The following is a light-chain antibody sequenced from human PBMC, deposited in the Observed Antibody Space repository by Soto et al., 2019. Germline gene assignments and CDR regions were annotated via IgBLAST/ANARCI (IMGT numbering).Light chain of an antibody. CDR2: EVN. V-gene: IGLV2-8*01. J-gene: IGLJ1*01. Sequence: QSVLTQPPSASGSPGQSVTISCTGTSSDVGGYKYVSWYQQHPGKAPKLIIYEVNKRPSGVPDRYSGSKSGNTASLTISGLQADDEADYYCIAYAGRTTVFGTETKVTVL. CDR3: IAYAGRTTV. CDR1: SSDVGGYKY.